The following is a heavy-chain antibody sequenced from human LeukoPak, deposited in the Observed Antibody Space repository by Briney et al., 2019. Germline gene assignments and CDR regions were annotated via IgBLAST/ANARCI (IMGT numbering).Heavy chain of an antibody. CDR1: GFTFSSYG. V-gene: IGHV3-30*18. Sequence: PGGSLRLSCAASGFTFSSYGMQWVRQAPGKGLEWVAVISYDGSNKFYEDSVKGRFTISRDNSKNTLYLQMNSLRVEDTAVYYCVKEFGGYSYGAYFDYWGQGTLVTVSS. D-gene: IGHD5-18*01. CDR3: VKEFGGYSYGAYFDY. CDR2: ISYDGSNK. J-gene: IGHJ4*02.